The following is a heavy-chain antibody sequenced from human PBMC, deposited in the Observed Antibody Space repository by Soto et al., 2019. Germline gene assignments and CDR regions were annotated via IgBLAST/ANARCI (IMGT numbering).Heavy chain of an antibody. CDR2: TSYDGSDK. CDR1: GFTFRSYV. CDR3: ARWGTTGGLDV. Sequence: QVHLVESGGGMVQPGTSLRVSCVGSGFTFRSYVIHWVRQAPGKGLEWVALTSYDGSDKYYGDSVRGRFTISRDNSRNTVDLQMDNLRLEDTALYYCARWGTTGGLDVWGQGTLVSV. V-gene: IGHV3-30*19. D-gene: IGHD3-16*01. J-gene: IGHJ1*01.